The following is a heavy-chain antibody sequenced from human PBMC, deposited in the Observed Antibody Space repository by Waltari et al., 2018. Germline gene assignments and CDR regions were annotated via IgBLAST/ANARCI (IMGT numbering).Heavy chain of an antibody. V-gene: IGHV4-34*01. Sequence: QVQLQQWGAGLLQPSETLSLTCAVYGGSFSGYYWSWIRQPPGKGLEWIGEINHSGSTNYNPSLKSRVTISVDTSKNQFSLKLSSVTAADTAVYYCARATQLERPPHQYYFDYWGQGTLVTVSS. CDR1: GGSFSGYY. J-gene: IGHJ4*02. D-gene: IGHD1-1*01. CDR3: ARATQLERPPHQYYFDY. CDR2: INHSGST.